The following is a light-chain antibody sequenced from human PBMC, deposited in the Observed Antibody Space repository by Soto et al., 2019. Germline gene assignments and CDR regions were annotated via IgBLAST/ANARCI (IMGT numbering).Light chain of an antibody. J-gene: IGLJ2*01. CDR3: AAWDDSLNGHVV. CDR1: SSNIGSNI. CDR2: SNS. Sequence: QSVLIQPPSASGTPGQRVTISCSGSSSNIGSNIVNWYQHLPGTAPKLLIYSNSHRPAGVPDRISGSKSGTSASLAISGLRPEDEADYYCAAWDDSLNGHVVFGGGTKLTVL. V-gene: IGLV1-44*01.